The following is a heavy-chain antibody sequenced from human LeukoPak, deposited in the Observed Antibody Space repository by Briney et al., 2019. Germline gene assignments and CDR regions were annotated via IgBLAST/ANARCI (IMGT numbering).Heavy chain of an antibody. CDR2: ISSSGSTI. D-gene: IGHD2-8*01. J-gene: IGHJ4*02. V-gene: IGHV3-48*03. Sequence: DPGGSLRLSCAASGFTFSSYEMNWVRQAPGKGPEWVSYISSSGSTIYYADSVKGRFTISRDNAKNSLYLQMNSLRAEDTAVCYCARDPGYCTNGVCYTEYYFDYWGQGTLVTVSS. CDR1: GFTFSSYE. CDR3: ARDPGYCTNGVCYTEYYFDY.